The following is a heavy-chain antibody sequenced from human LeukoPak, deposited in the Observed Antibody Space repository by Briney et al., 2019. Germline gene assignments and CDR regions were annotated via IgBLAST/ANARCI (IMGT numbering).Heavy chain of an antibody. V-gene: IGHV4-39*01. D-gene: IGHD3-10*01. J-gene: IGHJ5*02. Sequence: SETLSLTCTVSVGSISITSSYWGWIRQPPGKGLEWIGSMFYTGNTFYNPSLKGRVTVSVDTSKNQFSLTLRFATAADTAVYYCARGQRVPAVIFWSWFDPWGQGTLVTVSS. CDR2: MFYTGNT. CDR3: ARGQRVPAVIFWSWFDP. CDR1: VGSISITSSY.